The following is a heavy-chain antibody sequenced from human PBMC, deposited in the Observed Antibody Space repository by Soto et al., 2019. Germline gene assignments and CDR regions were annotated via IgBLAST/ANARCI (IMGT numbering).Heavy chain of an antibody. V-gene: IGHV1-3*01. D-gene: IGHD6-13*01. Sequence: QVHHVQSGAEVKRPGASVKVSCKASGYTFNSYAIHWVHQAPGQRPEWMGWISPVNGNTKYSEKFQGRLTITWDTSASTAYMELSSLTSEDTSVYYCARDLIAALGAYFDYWGQGTLVTVSS. CDR3: ARDLIAALGAYFDY. CDR2: ISPVNGNT. J-gene: IGHJ4*02. CDR1: GYTFNSYA.